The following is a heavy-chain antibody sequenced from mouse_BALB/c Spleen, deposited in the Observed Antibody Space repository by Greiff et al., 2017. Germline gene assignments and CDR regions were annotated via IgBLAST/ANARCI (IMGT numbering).Heavy chain of an antibody. CDR3: ARRGGFYFDD. D-gene: IGHD1-1*02. Sequence: DVMLVESGGGLVQPGGSRILSCAASVFTFSSFGMHWVRPAPERGLEWVAYISRGSSTIYYADTVKGRFTISRDNPKNTLFLKMTSLRSEDTAMYYGARRGGFYFDDWGQGTTLTVSA. J-gene: IGHJ2*01. CDR1: VFTFSSFG. V-gene: IGHV5-17*02. CDR2: ISRGSSTI.